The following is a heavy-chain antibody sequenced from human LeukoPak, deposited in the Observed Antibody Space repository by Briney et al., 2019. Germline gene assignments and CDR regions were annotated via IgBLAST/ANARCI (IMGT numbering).Heavy chain of an antibody. CDR3: ASGGYYYDSSGYYQAGGDYFDS. CDR1: GYTFTGYY. Sequence: ASVKVSCKASGYTFTGYYMHWVRQAPGQGFEWMGWINPNSGGTNYAQKFQGRVTMTRDTSISTAYMELSRLRSDDTAVYYCASGGYYYDSSGYYQAGGDYFDSWGRGTLVTVSS. J-gene: IGHJ4*02. D-gene: IGHD3-22*01. V-gene: IGHV1-2*02. CDR2: INPNSGGT.